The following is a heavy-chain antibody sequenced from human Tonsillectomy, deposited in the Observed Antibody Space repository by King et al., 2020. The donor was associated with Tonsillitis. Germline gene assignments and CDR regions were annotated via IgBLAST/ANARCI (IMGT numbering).Heavy chain of an antibody. CDR3: ARHSGRYPSEYFQD. J-gene: IGHJ1*01. D-gene: IGHD1-26*01. Sequence: QLQESGPGLVKPSETLSLTCTVSGGSISSSNYYWGWIRQPPGKGLEWIGSIYYSGTTHYNPSLQSRVTISVDTSKNQFSLRMSSVTAADTAVYYCARHSGRYPSEYFQDWGQGTLVTVSS. V-gene: IGHV4-39*01. CDR1: GGSISSSNYY. CDR2: IYYSGTT.